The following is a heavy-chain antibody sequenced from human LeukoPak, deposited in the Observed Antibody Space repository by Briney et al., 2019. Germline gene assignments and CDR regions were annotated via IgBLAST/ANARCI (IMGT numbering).Heavy chain of an antibody. CDR2: FSGSGGST. J-gene: IGHJ4*02. V-gene: IGHV3-23*01. Sequence: GGSLRLSCAASGFTFSSYSMNWVRQAPGKGLEWVSAFSGSGGSTYYADSVKGRFTISRDNSKNTLYLQMNSLRAEDTAIYYCAKSGSTIWNYWGQGTLVTVSS. D-gene: IGHD2-2*01. CDR1: GFTFSSYS. CDR3: AKSGSTIWNY.